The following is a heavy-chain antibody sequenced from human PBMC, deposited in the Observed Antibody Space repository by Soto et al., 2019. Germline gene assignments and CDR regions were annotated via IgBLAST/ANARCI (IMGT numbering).Heavy chain of an antibody. CDR3: AKGATYCSGGSCYDH. Sequence: EVHLLESGGGLVQPGGSLRLSCAASGFTFAGNAMTWVRQPPGKGLEWGSDISGSGAYTYYADYVRGRFTISRDTSKNTLFLQMNSLRAEDTAVYYCAKGATYCSGGSCYDHWGQGTLVTVSS. CDR1: GFTFAGNA. D-gene: IGHD2-15*01. J-gene: IGHJ4*02. CDR2: ISGSGAYT. V-gene: IGHV3-23*01.